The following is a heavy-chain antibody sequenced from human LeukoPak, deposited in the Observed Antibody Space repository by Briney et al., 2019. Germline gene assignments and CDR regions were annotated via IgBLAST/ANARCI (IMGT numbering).Heavy chain of an antibody. J-gene: IGHJ4*02. CDR1: GFTVSSNY. D-gene: IGHD2-15*01. Sequence: GGSLRLSCAASGFTVSSNYMSWVRQAPGKGLEWVSVIYSGGSTYYADSVKGRFTISRDNSKNTLYLQMNSLRAEDTAVYYCARDVLGYCSGGSCYDYWGQGTLVTVSS. CDR3: ARDVLGYCSGGSCYDY. CDR2: IYSGGST. V-gene: IGHV3-66*01.